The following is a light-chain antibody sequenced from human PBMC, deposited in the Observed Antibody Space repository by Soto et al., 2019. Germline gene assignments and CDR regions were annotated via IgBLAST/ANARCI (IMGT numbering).Light chain of an antibody. J-gene: IGKJ1*01. V-gene: IGKV3-11*01. CDR3: QQRTYWPWT. CDR1: QSVTNY. Sequence: EVVLPQSPATLSLSPVERATLSCRASQSVTNYLTWYQQKPGQAHRLLIYEASNRATGIPARFSGSGSGTDFTLTISNLEPEELAVYDCQQRTYWPWTFGQGTKVDIK. CDR2: EAS.